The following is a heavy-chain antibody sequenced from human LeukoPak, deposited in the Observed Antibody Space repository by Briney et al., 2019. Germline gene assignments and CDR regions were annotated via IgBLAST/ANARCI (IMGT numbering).Heavy chain of an antibody. Sequence: SETLSLTCAVSGGSISSSYWWSWIRQPPGKGLEWIGEINHSGSTNYNPSLKSRVTISVDTSKNQFSLKLSSVTAADTAVYYCARRGRRYCTNGVCYGSDYYYYYMDVWGKGTTVTVSS. J-gene: IGHJ6*03. D-gene: IGHD2-8*01. V-gene: IGHV4-4*02. CDR1: GGSISSSYW. CDR3: ARRGRRYCTNGVCYGSDYYYYYMDV. CDR2: INHSGST.